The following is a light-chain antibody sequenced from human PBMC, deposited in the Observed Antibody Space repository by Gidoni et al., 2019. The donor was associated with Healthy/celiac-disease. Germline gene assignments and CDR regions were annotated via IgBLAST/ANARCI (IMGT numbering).Light chain of an antibody. Sequence: QTVVTQEPSFSVSPGGTVTLTCGLSSGSVSTSYYPSWDQQTPGQAPRTLIYRTNTRSSGVPDRFSGSILGNKAALTITGAQADDESDYYCVLYMGSGIWVFGGGTKLTVL. CDR1: SGSVSTSYY. V-gene: IGLV8-61*01. CDR2: RTN. J-gene: IGLJ3*02. CDR3: VLYMGSGIWV.